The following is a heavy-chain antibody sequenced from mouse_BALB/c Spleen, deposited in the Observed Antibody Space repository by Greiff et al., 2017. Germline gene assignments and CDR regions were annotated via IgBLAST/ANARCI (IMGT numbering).Heavy chain of an antibody. CDR2: IWGDGST. D-gene: IGHD2-10*01. CDR3: ARDTYYGNYPLGFDY. V-gene: IGHV2-6-7*01. J-gene: IGHJ2*01. Sequence: QVQLQQSGPGLVAPSQSLSITCTVSGFSLTGYGVNWVRQPPGKGLEWLGMIWGDGSTDYNSALKSRLSISKDNSKSQVFLKMNSLQTDDTARYYCARDTYYGNYPLGFDYWGQGTTRTVSS. CDR1: GFSLTGYG.